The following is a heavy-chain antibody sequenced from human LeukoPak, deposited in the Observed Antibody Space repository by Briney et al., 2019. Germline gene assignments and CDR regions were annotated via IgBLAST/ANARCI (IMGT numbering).Heavy chain of an antibody. V-gene: IGHV1-24*01. D-gene: IGHD3-10*01. Sequence: GASVKVSCKGSGYTLTELSMHWVRQAPGKGLEWMGGFEPEDGETIYAQKFQGRVTMTEDTSTDTAYMELSSLRSEDTAEYYCATGILWFGDGKDAFDIWGQGTMVTVSS. CDR3: ATGILWFGDGKDAFDI. CDR1: GYTLTELS. CDR2: FEPEDGET. J-gene: IGHJ3*02.